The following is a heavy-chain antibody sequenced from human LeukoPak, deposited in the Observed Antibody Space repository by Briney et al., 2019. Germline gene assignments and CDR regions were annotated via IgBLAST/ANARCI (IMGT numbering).Heavy chain of an antibody. CDR3: ARQQDYFDY. CDR1: GGSLSSTSYY. Sequence: SGTLSLTCSVSGGSLSSTSYYWGWIRQPPGKGLEWIGSVYYSGSTYCNPSLKSRVTISVDTSKNQFSLKLSSVTAADTAVYYCARQQDYFDYWGQGALVAVSS. J-gene: IGHJ4*02. V-gene: IGHV4-39*01. CDR2: VYYSGST.